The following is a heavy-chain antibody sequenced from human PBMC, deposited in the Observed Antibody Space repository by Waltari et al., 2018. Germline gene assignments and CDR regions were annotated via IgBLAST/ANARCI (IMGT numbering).Heavy chain of an antibody. D-gene: IGHD6-6*01. CDR3: ARGPAARPYYYYYMDV. J-gene: IGHJ6*03. CDR1: GGSFSGYY. Sequence: QVQLQQWGAGLLKPSETLSLTCAVYGGSFSGYYWSWIRQPPRKGLEWIGEINHSGSTNYNPSLKSRVTISVDTSKNQFSLKLSSVTAADTAVYYCARGPAARPYYYYYMDVWGKGTTVTVSS. CDR2: INHSGST. V-gene: IGHV4-34*01.